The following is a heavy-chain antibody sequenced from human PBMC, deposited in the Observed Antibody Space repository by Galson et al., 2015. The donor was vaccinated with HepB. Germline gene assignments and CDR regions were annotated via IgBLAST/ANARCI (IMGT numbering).Heavy chain of an antibody. J-gene: IGHJ4*02. CDR2: IKQDGSER. V-gene: IGHV3-7*03. CDR3: ARDMEAMVMRRGFDY. D-gene: IGHD5-18*01. Sequence: SLRLSCAASGFTFSSYWMSWVRQAPGKGLEWVANIKQDGSERYYVDSVKGRFTISRDNAKNSLYLQMNSLRAEDTAVYYCARDMEAMVMRRGFDYWGQGTLVTVSS. CDR1: GFTFSSYW.